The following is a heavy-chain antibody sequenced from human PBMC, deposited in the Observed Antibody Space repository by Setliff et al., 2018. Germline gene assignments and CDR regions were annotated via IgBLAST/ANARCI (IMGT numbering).Heavy chain of an antibody. D-gene: IGHD3-10*01. V-gene: IGHV4-39*07. CDR3: ARGYYYGSGTDY. CDR2: IYYRGDT. J-gene: IGHJ4*02. Sequence: PSETLSLTCTVSGASLSSGTYYWGWIRQPPGKGLEWIGRIYYRGDTYYNASLKGRLTISVDTAQNQFSLRLTSVTAADTAVYYCARGYYYGSGTDYWGQGTLVTVSS. CDR1: GASLSSGTYY.